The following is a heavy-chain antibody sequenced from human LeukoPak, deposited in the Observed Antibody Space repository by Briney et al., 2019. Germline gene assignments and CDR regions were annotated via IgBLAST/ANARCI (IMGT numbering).Heavy chain of an antibody. CDR3: ATGVLSQQLGPDFDY. D-gene: IGHD6-13*01. CDR1: GYTLTELS. Sequence: ASVKDSCKVSGYTLTELSMHWVRQAPGKGLEWMGGFYPEDGETIYAQKFQGRVTMTEDTSTDTAYMELSSLRSEDTAVYYCATGVLSQQLGPDFDYWGQGTLVTVSS. V-gene: IGHV1-24*01. J-gene: IGHJ4*02. CDR2: FYPEDGET.